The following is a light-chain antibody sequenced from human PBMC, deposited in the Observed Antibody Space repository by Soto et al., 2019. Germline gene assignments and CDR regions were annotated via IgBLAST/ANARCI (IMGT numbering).Light chain of an antibody. V-gene: IGLV2-23*03. CDR3: CSYAGSSAFVV. CDR2: EGS. Sequence: QSALTQPASVSGSPGQSITISCTGTSSDVGSYNLVSWYQQHPGKAPKLMIYEGSKRPSGVSNRFSGSKSGNTASLTISALPAEDEAEYSCCSYAGSSAFVVFGGGTQLTVL. J-gene: IGLJ2*01. CDR1: SSDVGSYNL.